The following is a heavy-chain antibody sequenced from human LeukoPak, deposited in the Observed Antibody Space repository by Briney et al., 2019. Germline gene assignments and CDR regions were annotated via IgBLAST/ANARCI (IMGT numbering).Heavy chain of an antibody. Sequence: GSISXXXXXXXXXXAGXXXXXXXRIYTSGGTNYNPSLKSRVTISVDKSKNQFSLKLSSVTAADTAVYYCARTLGIAAGLRYFQHWGQGTLVTVSS. CDR2: IYTSGGT. V-gene: IGHV4-4*07. J-gene: IGHJ1*01. CDR3: ARTLGIAAGLRYFQH. D-gene: IGHD6-13*01. CDR1: GSISXXX.